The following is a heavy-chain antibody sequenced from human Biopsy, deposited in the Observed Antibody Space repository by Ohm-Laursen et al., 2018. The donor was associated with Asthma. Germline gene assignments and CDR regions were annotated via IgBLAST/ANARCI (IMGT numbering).Heavy chain of an antibody. CDR1: GYPFIGNH. J-gene: IGHJ5*02. D-gene: IGHD6-13*01. CDR2: INPNRGAT. V-gene: IGHV1-2*06. Sequence: ASAKVSRKASGYPFIGNHIHLMRQAPGQGLEWIGRINPNRGATNYAQKFQGRVTMPRDTSISTAYMEVSRLRSDDTAVYYCARGQKSAGDRWFDTWGQGTLVTVSS. CDR3: ARGQKSAGDRWFDT.